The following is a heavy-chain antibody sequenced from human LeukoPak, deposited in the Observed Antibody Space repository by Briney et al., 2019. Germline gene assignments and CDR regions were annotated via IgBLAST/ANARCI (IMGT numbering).Heavy chain of an antibody. Sequence: GGSLRLSCAASGFTFSSYGMNWVRQAPGKGLEWVAFIRYDGSKKYSADSVKGRFTISRDNSKNTLYLQMNSLRAEDTAVYYCARRAGAYSHPYDYWGQGTLVTVSS. CDR1: GFTFSSYG. CDR3: ARRAGAYSHPYDY. CDR2: IRYDGSKK. V-gene: IGHV3-33*08. D-gene: IGHD4/OR15-4a*01. J-gene: IGHJ4*02.